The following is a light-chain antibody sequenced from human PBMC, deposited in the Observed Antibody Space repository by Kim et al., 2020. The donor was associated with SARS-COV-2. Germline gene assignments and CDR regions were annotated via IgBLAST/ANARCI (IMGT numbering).Light chain of an antibody. J-gene: IGLJ2*01. V-gene: IGLV3-1*01. CDR2: QDN. Sequence: SYELTQPPSVSVSPGQTASITCSGDNLGNKYACWYQQKPGQSPMLVIYQDNKRPSGIPARISGSNSGNTATLTISGTQAMDEADYFCQASDSNTVVFGGGTQLTVL. CDR3: QASDSNTVV. CDR1: NLGNKY.